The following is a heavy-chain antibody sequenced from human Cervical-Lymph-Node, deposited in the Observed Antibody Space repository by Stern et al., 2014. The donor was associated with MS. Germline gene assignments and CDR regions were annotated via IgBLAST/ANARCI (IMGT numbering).Heavy chain of an antibody. CDR2: ISSSSSTI. Sequence: VQLVESGGGLVQPGGSLRLSCAASGFTFSTYSMNWVRQAPGKGLEWILYISSSSSTIYYTDSVKGRFTISRDNAKNSLYLQMNSLRAEDTAVYYCARLYCTGGSCYFGFDSWGQGTLVTVSS. V-gene: IGHV3-48*01. D-gene: IGHD2-15*01. J-gene: IGHJ4*02. CDR1: GFTFSTYS. CDR3: ARLYCTGGSCYFGFDS.